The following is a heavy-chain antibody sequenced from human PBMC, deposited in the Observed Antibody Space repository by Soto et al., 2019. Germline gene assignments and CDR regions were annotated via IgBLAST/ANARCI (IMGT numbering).Heavy chain of an antibody. Sequence: GGSLRLSCAASGFTFSSYAMHWVRQAPGKGLEWVAVISYDGSNKYYADSVEGRFTISRDNSKNTLYLQMNSLRAEDTAVYYCARGGGQWLVKYYYGMDVWGQGTTVTVSS. CDR1: GFTFSSYA. CDR3: ARGGGQWLVKYYYGMDV. CDR2: ISYDGSNK. V-gene: IGHV3-30-3*01. J-gene: IGHJ6*02. D-gene: IGHD6-19*01.